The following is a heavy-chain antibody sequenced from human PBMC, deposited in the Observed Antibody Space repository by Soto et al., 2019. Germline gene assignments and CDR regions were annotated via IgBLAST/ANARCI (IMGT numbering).Heavy chain of an antibody. V-gene: IGHV1-69*13. Sequence: GASVKVSWKASGVTFNSQDMRWLRQSPGQVLEWMGGIIPMFGTPHYAEKSQDRVTITADESTGTAYLELSSLTSEDTAVYYCATSEGRDGYSFDYWGPGTLVTVSS. J-gene: IGHJ4*02. CDR1: GVTFNSQD. CDR2: IIPMFGTP. D-gene: IGHD5-12*01. CDR3: ATSEGRDGYSFDY.